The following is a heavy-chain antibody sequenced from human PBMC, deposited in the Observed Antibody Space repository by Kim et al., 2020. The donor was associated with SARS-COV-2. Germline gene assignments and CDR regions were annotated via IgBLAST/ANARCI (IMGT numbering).Heavy chain of an antibody. V-gene: IGHV4-59*01. Sequence: SETLSLTCTVSGGSISSYYWSWIRQPPGKGLEWIGYIYYSGSTNYNPSLKSRVTISVDTSKNQFSLKLSSVTAADTAVYYCARDAYSSSRAGSYYYYGM. CDR2: IYYSGST. J-gene: IGHJ6*01. CDR1: GGSISSYY. CDR3: ARDAYSSSRAGSYYYYGM. D-gene: IGHD6-6*01.